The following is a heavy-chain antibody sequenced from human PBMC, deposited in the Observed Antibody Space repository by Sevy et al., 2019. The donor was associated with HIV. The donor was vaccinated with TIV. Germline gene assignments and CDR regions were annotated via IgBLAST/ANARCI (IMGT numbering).Heavy chain of an antibody. CDR3: ARLPSSGWDDPFDY. Sequence: GGSLRLSCAASGFTFSSYWMSWVRQAPGKGLEWVANIKQDGSEKYYVDSVKGRFTISRDNAKNSLYLQMNSLRAEDTAVYYCARLPSSGWDDPFDYWGQGTLVTVS. J-gene: IGHJ4*02. V-gene: IGHV3-7*03. CDR2: IKQDGSEK. D-gene: IGHD6-19*01. CDR1: GFTFSSYW.